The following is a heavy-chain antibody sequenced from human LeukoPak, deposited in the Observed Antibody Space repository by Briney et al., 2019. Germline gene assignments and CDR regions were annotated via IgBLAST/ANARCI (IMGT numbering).Heavy chain of an antibody. Sequence: KPSETLSLTCTVSGGSISSYYWSWIRQPPGKGLEWIGYIYYSGSTNYNPSLKSRVTISVDTSKNQFSLKLSSVTAADTAVYYCARDPLVGATPFDYWGQGTLVTVSS. D-gene: IGHD1-26*01. CDR1: GGSISSYY. J-gene: IGHJ4*02. CDR2: IYYSGST. V-gene: IGHV4-59*01. CDR3: ARDPLVGATPFDY.